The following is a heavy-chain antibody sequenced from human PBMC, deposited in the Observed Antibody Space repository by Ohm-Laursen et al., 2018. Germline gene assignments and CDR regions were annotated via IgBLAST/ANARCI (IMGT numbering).Heavy chain of an antibody. J-gene: IGHJ4*02. V-gene: IGHV3-11*01. CDR2: ISSSGKTI. D-gene: IGHD3-10*01. CDR1: GFTFSDYY. Sequence: SLRLSCAASGFTFSDYYMNWIRQAPGKGLEWVSYISSSGKTIYYADSVKGRFTISRDNAKNSLYLQMNSLRAEDTAVYYCARDSSGSGGDSDYWGQGTLVTVS. CDR3: ARDSSGSGGDSDY.